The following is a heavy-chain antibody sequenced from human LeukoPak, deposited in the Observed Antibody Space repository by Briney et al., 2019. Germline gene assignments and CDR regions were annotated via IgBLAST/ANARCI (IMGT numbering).Heavy chain of an antibody. CDR1: GFTFSSYS. J-gene: IGHJ4*02. CDR2: ISSSSNYI. CDR3: AREGRFDY. V-gene: IGHV3-21*01. Sequence: GGSLRLSCAASGFTFSSYSMNWVRQAPGKGLEWVSSISSSSNYIYYADSVKGRFTISRDNAKNSLYLQMNSLRAEDTAVYYCAREGRFDYWGQGTLVTVSS.